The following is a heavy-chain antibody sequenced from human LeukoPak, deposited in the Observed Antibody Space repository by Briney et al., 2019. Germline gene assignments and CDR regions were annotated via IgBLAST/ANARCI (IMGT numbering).Heavy chain of an antibody. CDR2: VKSETDGGTT. D-gene: IGHD3-16*01. CDR3: TTFLFVVWDYYFDS. V-gene: IGHV3-15*01. CDR1: GFTFTYAW. J-gene: IGHJ4*02. Sequence: GGSLRLSCAASGFTFTYAWMNWVRQAPGRALEWVGRVKSETDGGTTDYAAPVKGRFTISRDDSKNTLYLQMKSLKTEDTAVYYCTTFLFVVWDYYFDSWGQGTLVTVSS.